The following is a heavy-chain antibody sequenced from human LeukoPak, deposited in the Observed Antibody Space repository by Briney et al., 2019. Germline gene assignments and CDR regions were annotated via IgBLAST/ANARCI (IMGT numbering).Heavy chain of an antibody. CDR3: ARERRVRSRNWFDP. CDR2: IYTSGST. J-gene: IGHJ5*02. V-gene: IGHV4-4*07. CDR1: GGSISSYY. D-gene: IGHD1-26*01. Sequence: PSETLSLTCTVSGGSISSYYWSWIRQPAGKGLEWIGRIYTSGSTNYNPSLKSRVTVSVDTSKNQFSLKLSSVTAADTAVYYCARERRVRSRNWFDPWGQGTLVTVSS.